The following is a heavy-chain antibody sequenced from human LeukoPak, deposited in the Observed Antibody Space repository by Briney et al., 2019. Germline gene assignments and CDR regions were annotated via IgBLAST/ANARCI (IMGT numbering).Heavy chain of an antibody. J-gene: IGHJ4*02. V-gene: IGHV1-69*13. D-gene: IGHD1-26*01. CDR3: ARYSGNYHYEQYYFDY. CDR1: GGTFSSYA. CDR2: IIPIFGTA. Sequence: AASVKVSCKASGGTFSSYAISWVRQAPGQGLEWMGGIIPIFGTANYAQKFQGRVTITADESTSTAYMELSSLRSEDTAVYYCARYSGNYHYEQYYFDYWGQGTLVTVSS.